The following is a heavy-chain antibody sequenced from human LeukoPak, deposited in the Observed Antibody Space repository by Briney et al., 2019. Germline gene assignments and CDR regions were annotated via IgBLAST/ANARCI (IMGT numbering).Heavy chain of an antibody. CDR3: ARRLYDTSGYYYGPFDY. D-gene: IGHD3-22*01. J-gene: IGHJ4*02. V-gene: IGHV5-51*01. Sequence: GESLKISCKGSGYSFSIYWIGWVRQMPGTGLEWMGIIYPGDSDTRYSPSFQGQVTISADKSISTAYLQWSSLKASDTAMYYCARRLYDTSGYYYGPFDYWGQGTLVTASS. CDR1: GYSFSIYW. CDR2: IYPGDSDT.